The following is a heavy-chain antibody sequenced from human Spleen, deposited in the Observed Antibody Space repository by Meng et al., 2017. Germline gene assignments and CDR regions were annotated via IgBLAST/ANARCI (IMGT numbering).Heavy chain of an antibody. Sequence: QVQPVQSGAEVKEPGASVKVSCKTSGYTFTGYFLHWVRQAPGQGLEWMGRINPNSGAANYAQKFQGRVTLTRDTSISTAYMELSSLRSDDTAVYYCIYYYDTSGYYFWGQGTLVTVSS. CDR3: IYYYDTSGYYF. CDR2: INPNSGAA. J-gene: IGHJ4*02. CDR1: GYTFTGYF. D-gene: IGHD3-22*01. V-gene: IGHV1-2*06.